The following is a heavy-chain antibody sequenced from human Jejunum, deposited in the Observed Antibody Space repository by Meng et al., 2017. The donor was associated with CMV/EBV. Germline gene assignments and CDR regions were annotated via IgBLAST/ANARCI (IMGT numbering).Heavy chain of an antibody. CDR2: LAYDGSNK. CDR1: TFTSHG. Sequence: TFTSHGMHWVRQAPGKGLEWVAFLAYDGSNKYYADSVKGRFTISRDNSKNTLDLQMNSLRVEDTAVYYCAKDQAGGYYDFRSGFDYWGQGTLVTVSS. CDR3: AKDQAGGYYDFRSGFDY. J-gene: IGHJ4*02. V-gene: IGHV3-30*02. D-gene: IGHD3-3*01.